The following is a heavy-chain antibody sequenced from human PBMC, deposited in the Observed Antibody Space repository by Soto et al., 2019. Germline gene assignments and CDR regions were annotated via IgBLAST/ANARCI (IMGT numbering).Heavy chain of an antibody. J-gene: IGHJ6*02. D-gene: IGHD3-3*01. CDR2: ISSSGSTI. CDR1: GFTFSDYY. V-gene: IGHV3-11*01. CDR3: ARGTHTYYDFWSGYHPAGMDV. Sequence: GSLRLSCAASGFTFSDYYMSWIRQAPGKGLEWVSYISSSGSTIYYADSVKGRFTISRDNAKNSLYLQMNSLRAEDTAVYYCARGTHTYYDFWSGYHPAGMDVWGQGTTVTVS.